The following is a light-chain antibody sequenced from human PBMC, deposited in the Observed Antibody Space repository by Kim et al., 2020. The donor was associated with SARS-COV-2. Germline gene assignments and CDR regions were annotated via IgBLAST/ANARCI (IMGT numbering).Light chain of an antibody. CDR1: QSISSY. CDR2: AAS. Sequence: DIQMTQSPSSLSASVGDRVTLTFRASQSISSYLNWYQQKPGKAPKLLIYAASSLQSGVPSRFSGSGSGTDFTLTISSLQPEDFATYYCQQSYSTPLTFGPGTRLEIK. J-gene: IGKJ5*01. V-gene: IGKV1-39*01. CDR3: QQSYSTPLT.